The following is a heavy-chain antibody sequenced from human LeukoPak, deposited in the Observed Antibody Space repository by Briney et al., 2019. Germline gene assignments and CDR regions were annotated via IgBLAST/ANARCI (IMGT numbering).Heavy chain of an antibody. V-gene: IGHV3-30*18. D-gene: IGHD2-2*01. Sequence: GRSLRLSCTASGLTFSSYGMHWVRQAPGKGLEWVAVISYDGTIRNYADSVKGRFTISRDNSKNTLYLQMNSLTAEDTALYYCAKGGCSSTTCYLANPWGQGTLVTVSS. CDR3: AKGGCSSTTCYLANP. CDR1: GLTFSSYG. J-gene: IGHJ5*02. CDR2: ISYDGTIR.